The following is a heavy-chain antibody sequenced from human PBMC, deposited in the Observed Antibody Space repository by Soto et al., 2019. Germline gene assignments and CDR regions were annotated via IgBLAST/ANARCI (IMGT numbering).Heavy chain of an antibody. CDR3: ARASGYYNDYYYYGMDV. J-gene: IGHJ6*02. D-gene: IGHD3-22*01. CDR2: IWYDGSNK. Sequence: QVQLVESGGGVVQPGRSLRLSCAASGFTFSSYGMHWVRQAPGKGLEWVAVIWYDGSNKYYADSVKGRFTISRDNSKNTLYLQMNSLRAEDTAVYYCARASGYYNDYYYYGMDVWGQGTTVTVSS. V-gene: IGHV3-33*01. CDR1: GFTFSSYG.